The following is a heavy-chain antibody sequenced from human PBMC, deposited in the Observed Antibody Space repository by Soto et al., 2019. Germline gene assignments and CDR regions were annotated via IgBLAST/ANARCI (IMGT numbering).Heavy chain of an antibody. V-gene: IGHV1-58*01. J-gene: IGHJ2*01. CDR1: GFTFTSSA. D-gene: IGHD6-19*01. CDR3: AADIAVAGLWYFDL. CDR2: IVVGSGNT. Sequence: QMQLVQSGPEVKKPGTSVKVSCKASGFTFTSSAVQWVRQARGQRPEWMGWIVVGSGNTNYAQKFQERVTITRDMSTSTAYMELSSLRSEDTAVYYCAADIAVAGLWYFDLWGRGTLVTVSS.